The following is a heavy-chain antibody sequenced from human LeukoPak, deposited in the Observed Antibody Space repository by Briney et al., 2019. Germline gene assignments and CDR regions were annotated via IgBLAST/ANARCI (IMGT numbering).Heavy chain of an antibody. CDR2: ISSSSSYI. D-gene: IGHD5/OR15-5a*01. V-gene: IGHV3-21*04. Sequence: GGSLRLSCAASGFTFSSYSMNWVRQAPGKGLEWVSSISSSSSYIYYADSVKGRFTISRDNAKNSLYLQMNSLRAEDTALYYCARVYELREEDYYYYYMDVWGKGTTVTVPS. CDR1: GFTFSSYS. J-gene: IGHJ6*03. CDR3: ARVYELREEDYYYYYMDV.